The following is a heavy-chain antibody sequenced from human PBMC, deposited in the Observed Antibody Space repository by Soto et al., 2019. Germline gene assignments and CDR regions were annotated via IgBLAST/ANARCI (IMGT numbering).Heavy chain of an antibody. D-gene: IGHD3-10*01. J-gene: IGHJ5*02. CDR3: ARTVVNSMVRGVITWFDP. CDR2: IYYSGST. Sequence: SETLSLTCTVSCGSVSSGGYYWSWIRQPPGKGLEWIGYIYYSGSTNYNPSLKSRVTISVDMSKNQFSLKLRSVTAADTAVYYCARTVVNSMVRGVITWFDPWGQGTLVTVSS. V-gene: IGHV4-61*08. CDR1: CGSVSSGGYY.